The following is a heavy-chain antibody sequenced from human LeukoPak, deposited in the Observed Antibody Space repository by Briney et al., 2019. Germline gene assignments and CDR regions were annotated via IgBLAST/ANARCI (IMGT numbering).Heavy chain of an antibody. Sequence: ASVKVSCKASGYTFTSSGISWGPQAPGHGLKWLGWVSAYADDTNYVQNFHGRVTMTTDTSTSTAYMELRSLRFDDTAVYYCARDCIGCHGFDYWGQGTLVTVSS. D-gene: IGHD2-15*01. CDR2: VSAYADDT. J-gene: IGHJ4*02. CDR3: ARDCIGCHGFDY. CDR1: GYTFTSSG. V-gene: IGHV1-18*01.